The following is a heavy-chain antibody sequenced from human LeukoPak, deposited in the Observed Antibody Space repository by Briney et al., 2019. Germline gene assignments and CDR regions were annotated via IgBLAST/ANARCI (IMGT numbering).Heavy chain of an antibody. CDR1: GFTFSSYG. D-gene: IGHD6-13*01. V-gene: IGHV3-21*01. CDR2: ISSSSSYI. J-gene: IGHJ6*03. CDR3: ARDGYSSSWYGGYYYYYYMDV. Sequence: PGGSLRLSCAASGFTFSSYGMHWVRQAPGKGLEWASSISSSSSYIYYADSVKGRFTISRDNAKNSLYLQMNSLRAEDTAVYYCARDGYSSSWYGGYYYYYYMDVWGKGTTVTVSS.